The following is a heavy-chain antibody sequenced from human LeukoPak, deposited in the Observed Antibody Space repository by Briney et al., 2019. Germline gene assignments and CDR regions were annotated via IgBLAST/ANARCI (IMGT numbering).Heavy chain of an antibody. CDR1: GFTFSSYW. D-gene: IGHD3-22*01. CDR3: ARASTPMRYYYDSSGYYPVY. J-gene: IGHJ4*02. CDR2: IKQDGSEK. V-gene: IGHV3-7*03. Sequence: GGSLRLSCAASGFTFSSYWMSWVRQAPGKGLEWVANIKQDGSEKYYVDSVKGRFTISRDNAKNSLYLQMSSLRSEDTAVYYCARASTPMRYYYDSSGYYPVYWGQGTLVTVSS.